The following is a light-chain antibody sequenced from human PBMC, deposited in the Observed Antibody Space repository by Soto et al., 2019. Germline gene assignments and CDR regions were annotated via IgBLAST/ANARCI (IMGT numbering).Light chain of an antibody. CDR2: SNN. CDR1: ISNIGSNS. V-gene: IGLV1-44*01. Sequence: QSVLTQPPSASGTPGQRVTISCSGSISNIGSNSVNWYQQLPGTAPKLLIYSNNQRPSGVPDRFSGSKSGTSASLAISGLQSEDEADYYCAAWDDSLNDYVFGTGTKLTDL. J-gene: IGLJ1*01. CDR3: AAWDDSLNDYV.